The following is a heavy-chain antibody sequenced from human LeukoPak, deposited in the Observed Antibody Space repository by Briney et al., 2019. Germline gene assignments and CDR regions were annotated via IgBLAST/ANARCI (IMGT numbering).Heavy chain of an antibody. D-gene: IGHD3-3*01. CDR2: IYYSGST. Sequence: PSETLSLTCTVSGGSISSYYWSWIRQPPGKGLEWIGYIYYSGSTNYNPSLKSRVTISVDRSKNQFSLKLSSVTAADTAVYYCARGLYYDFWSGYPYFDYWGQGTLVTVSS. J-gene: IGHJ4*02. CDR1: GGSISSYY. V-gene: IGHV4-59*12. CDR3: ARGLYYDFWSGYPYFDY.